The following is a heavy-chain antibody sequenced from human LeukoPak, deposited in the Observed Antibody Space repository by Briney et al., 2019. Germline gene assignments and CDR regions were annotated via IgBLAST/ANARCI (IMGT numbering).Heavy chain of an antibody. D-gene: IGHD4-17*01. CDR1: GFTFSSYW. CDR3: AIPVGGDYGEFDP. V-gene: IGHV3-7*01. CDR2: IKQDGSEK. J-gene: IGHJ5*02. Sequence: PGGSLRLSCAASGFTFSSYWMSWVRQAPGKGLEWVANIKQDGSEKYYVDSVKGRFGISRDNAKNSLNLQMNSLRAEDTGVYYCAIPVGGDYGEFDPWGQGTLVTVSS.